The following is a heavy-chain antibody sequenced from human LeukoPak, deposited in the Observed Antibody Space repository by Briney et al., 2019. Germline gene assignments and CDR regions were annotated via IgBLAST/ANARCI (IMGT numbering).Heavy chain of an antibody. Sequence: PSETLSLTCTVSGGSISSGGYYWSWIRQHPGKGLEWIGYIYYSGSTYYNPSLKSRVTISVDTSKNQFSLKLSSVTAADTAVYYCATQRYSYGDFDYWGQGTLVTVSS. J-gene: IGHJ4*02. V-gene: IGHV4-31*03. CDR2: IYYSGST. CDR3: ATQRYSYGDFDY. CDR1: GGSISSGGYY. D-gene: IGHD5-18*01.